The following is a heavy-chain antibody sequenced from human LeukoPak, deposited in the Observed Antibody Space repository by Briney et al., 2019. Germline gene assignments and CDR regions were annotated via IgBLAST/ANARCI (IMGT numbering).Heavy chain of an antibody. Sequence: PGGSLRLSCAASGFTFSSYAMSWVRQAPGKGLEWVSAISGSGGSTYYANSVKGRFTISRDNSTNTLSLQMHSLRAEDTAVYYCAKPAYCSSTSCDYYFDYWGQGTLVTVSS. CDR1: GFTFSSYA. CDR3: AKPAYCSSTSCDYYFDY. CDR2: ISGSGGST. V-gene: IGHV3-23*01. J-gene: IGHJ4*02. D-gene: IGHD2-2*01.